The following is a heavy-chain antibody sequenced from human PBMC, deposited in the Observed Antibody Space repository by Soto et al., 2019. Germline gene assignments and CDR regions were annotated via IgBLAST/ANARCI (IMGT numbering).Heavy chain of an antibody. CDR2: ISYDGSNK. Sequence: GGSLRLSCAASGFTFSSYAMHWVRQAPGKGLEWVAVISYDGSNKYYAVSVKGRFTISRDNSKNTLYLQMNSLRAEDTAVYYCARAGYCSSTSCQTYYYYGMDVWGQGTTVTVSS. J-gene: IGHJ6*02. CDR1: GFTFSSYA. CDR3: ARAGYCSSTSCQTYYYYGMDV. V-gene: IGHV3-30-3*01. D-gene: IGHD2-2*01.